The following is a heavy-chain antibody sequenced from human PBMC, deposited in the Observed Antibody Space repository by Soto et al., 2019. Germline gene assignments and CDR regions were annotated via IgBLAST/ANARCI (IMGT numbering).Heavy chain of an antibody. J-gene: IGHJ6*02. CDR1: GYTLTELS. V-gene: IGHV1-24*01. D-gene: IGHD6-6*01. Sequence: ASVKVSCKVSGYTLTELSMHWVRQAPGKGLEWMGGFDPEDGETIYAQKFQGRVTMTEDTSTDTAYMELSSLRSEDTAVYYCARDRTSIAARHYYYGMDVWGQGTTVTVSS. CDR3: ARDRTSIAARHYYYGMDV. CDR2: FDPEDGET.